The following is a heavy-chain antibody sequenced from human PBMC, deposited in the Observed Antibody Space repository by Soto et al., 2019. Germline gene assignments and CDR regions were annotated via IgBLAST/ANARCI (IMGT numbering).Heavy chain of an antibody. CDR2: IWYDGSNK. D-gene: IGHD6-13*01. V-gene: IGHV3-33*01. CDR1: GFTFSSYG. J-gene: IGHJ4*02. Sequence: QVQLVESGGGVVQPGRSLRLSCAASGFTFSSYGMHWVRQAPGKGLEWVAVIWYDGSNKYYADSVKARFTISRDNSKNKLYLQMNSLRAEDTAVYYCARGAMYSSRWIDYWGQGTLVTVSS. CDR3: ARGAMYSSRWIDY.